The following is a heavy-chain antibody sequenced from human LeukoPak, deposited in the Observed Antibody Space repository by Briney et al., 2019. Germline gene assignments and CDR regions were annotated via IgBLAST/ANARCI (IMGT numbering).Heavy chain of an antibody. V-gene: IGHV1-2*02. CDR3: ARESRDTAWSLDL. CDR2: INPNSGGT. Sequence: ASVKVSCKASGYTFTGYYMHGVRQAPGQGLEWMGWINPNSGGTNFAQKFQGRVTMTRDTSINTVYMELSSLGSDDTAVYYCARESRDTAWSLDLWGQGTLVTVSS. D-gene: IGHD1-1*01. CDR1: GYTFTGYY. J-gene: IGHJ4*02.